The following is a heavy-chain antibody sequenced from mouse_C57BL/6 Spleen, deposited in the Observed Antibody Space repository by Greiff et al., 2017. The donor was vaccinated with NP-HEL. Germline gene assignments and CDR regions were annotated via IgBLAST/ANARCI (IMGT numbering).Heavy chain of an antibody. J-gene: IGHJ1*03. CDR1: GYAFTNYL. D-gene: IGHD1-1*01. V-gene: IGHV1-54*01. CDR2: INPGSGGT. Sequence: VQLQQSGAELVRPGTSVKVSCKASGYAFTNYLIEWVKQRPGQGLEWIGVINPGSGGTNYNEKFKGKATLTAAKFSSTAYMQLLSLTSEDSAVYVCARDYYGSSWYFDVWGTGTTVTVSS. CDR3: ARDYYGSSWYFDV.